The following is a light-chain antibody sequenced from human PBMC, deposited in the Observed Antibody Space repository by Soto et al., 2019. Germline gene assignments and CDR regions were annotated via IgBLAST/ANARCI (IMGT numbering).Light chain of an antibody. CDR1: SSNIGSNY. J-gene: IGLJ3*02. Sequence: QSVLTQPPSASGTSGQRVTISCSGSSSNIGSNYVDWYQHLPGTAPKLLIYRNNQRPSGVPDRFSGSKSGTSASLAISGLRSEDEAEYYCAAWDDSLSGWVFDGGTKLTVL. V-gene: IGLV1-47*01. CDR3: AAWDDSLSGWV. CDR2: RNN.